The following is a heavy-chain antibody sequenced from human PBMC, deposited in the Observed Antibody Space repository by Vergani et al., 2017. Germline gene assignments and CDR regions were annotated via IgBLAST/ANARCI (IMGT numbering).Heavy chain of an antibody. CDR3: VKDIAASGSYWYFDL. CDR2: INWNSDSI. D-gene: IGHD6-13*01. J-gene: IGHJ2*01. CDR1: GFTFDDYA. V-gene: IGHV3-9*01. Sequence: EVQLVESGGGLVQPGRSLRLSCAASGFTFDDYAMHWVRQAPGKGLEWVSGINWNSDSIAYADSVKGRFTISRDNANNSLYLQMNSLRAEDTALYYCVKDIAASGSYWYFDLWGRGTLVTGSS.